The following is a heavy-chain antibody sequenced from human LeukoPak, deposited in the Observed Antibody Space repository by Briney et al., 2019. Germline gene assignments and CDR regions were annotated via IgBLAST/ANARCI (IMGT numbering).Heavy chain of an antibody. Sequence: GGSLRLSCAASGFSFSSYSMNWVRRAPGRGLEWVSYISSSGSTIDYIDSAKGRFTISRDNAKNSLYLQMNSLRAEDTAVYYCSRLRGYSYGYADFWGQGTLVTVSS. D-gene: IGHD5-12*01. CDR3: SRLRGYSYGYADF. CDR1: GFSFSSYS. V-gene: IGHV3-48*04. J-gene: IGHJ4*02. CDR2: ISSSGSTI.